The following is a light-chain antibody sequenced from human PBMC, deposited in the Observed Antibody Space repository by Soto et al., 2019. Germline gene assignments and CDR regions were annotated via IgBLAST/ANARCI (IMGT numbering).Light chain of an antibody. CDR3: QQHQTYPLT. CDR2: AAS. V-gene: IGKV1-17*01. CDR1: QGIRND. Sequence: IPMTQSPSSMSASVGDXVKISSRASQGIRNDLGWYQQKPGKAPKFMIYAASSLQSGVPSRFSGSGSGTEFTLTISSLQPEDVATYFCQQHQTYPLTLGRGTRLEIK. J-gene: IGKJ5*01.